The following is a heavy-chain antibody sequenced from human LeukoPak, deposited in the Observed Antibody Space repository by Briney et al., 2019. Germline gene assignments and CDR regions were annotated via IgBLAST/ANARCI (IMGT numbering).Heavy chain of an antibody. V-gene: IGHV3-30*04. J-gene: IGHJ4*02. CDR3: ARELYGDYGVGY. CDR1: GFTFSSYS. CDR2: LSTIGGRE. D-gene: IGHD4-17*01. Sequence: GTSLRLSCAAPGFTFSSYSMHWVRQAPGKGLEWAAVLSTIGGREYYADSVKGRFTISRDTSKNTLYLQMDSLRAEDTAVYYCARELYGDYGVGYWGQGTLVTVSS.